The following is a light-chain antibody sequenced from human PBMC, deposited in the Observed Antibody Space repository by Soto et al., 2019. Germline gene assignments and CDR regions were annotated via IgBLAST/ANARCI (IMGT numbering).Light chain of an antibody. Sequence: DIVMTHSPDSLALSLGDSASINFKSTQNALYSSNNKNYLAWYQQKPGQPPKLLLYWASTRDSGVPDRFSGSGSGTDFTLTISGLRAEDVAVYYCQQYFSTPWTFGQGTKVDIK. J-gene: IGKJ1*01. CDR1: QNALYSSNNKNY. CDR3: QQYFSTPWT. CDR2: WAS. V-gene: IGKV4-1*01.